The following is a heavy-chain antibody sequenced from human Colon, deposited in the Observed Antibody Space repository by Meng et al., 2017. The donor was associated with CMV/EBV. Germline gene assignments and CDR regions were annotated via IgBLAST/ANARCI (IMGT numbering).Heavy chain of an antibody. J-gene: IGHJ5*02. CDR3: ARLNGGNSGDWFDP. D-gene: IGHD4-23*01. CDR1: GYTFTSYG. V-gene: IGHV1-18*01. Sequence: ASVKVSCKASGYTFTSYGISWVRQAPGQGLEWMGWISAYHGNTIYARNLQGRVTMTADTSTSTAYMELRSLRSGDTAVYYCARLNGGNSGDWFDPWGQGTLVTVSS. CDR2: ISAYHGNT.